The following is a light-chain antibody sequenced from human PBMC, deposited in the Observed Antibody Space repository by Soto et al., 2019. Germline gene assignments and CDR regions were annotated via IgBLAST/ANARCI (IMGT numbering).Light chain of an antibody. V-gene: IGKV1-9*01. CDR2: AAS. J-gene: IGKJ4*01. CDR3: QQLYSNPLT. CDR1: QGISCF. Sequence: DIQLTQSPSFLSASVGDRVFITCRASQGISCFLAWYQQKPGKAPNLLIYAASTLQSGVPSRFNGSGSEPEFTPTISRLQPEDFATDHCQQLYSNPLTFGGGTMVVIK.